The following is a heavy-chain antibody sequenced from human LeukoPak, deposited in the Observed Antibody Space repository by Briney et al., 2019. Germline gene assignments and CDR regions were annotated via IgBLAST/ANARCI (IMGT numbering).Heavy chain of an antibody. CDR3: ARDMGYCEYEAFDI. Sequence: SETLSLTCAVSGGSISSYYWSWIRQPAGKGLEWIGRIYTSGSTNYNPSLKSRVTMSVDTSKNQFSLTLSPVTAADTAVYYCARDMGYCEYEAFDIWRQETMVSV. J-gene: IGHJ3*02. CDR1: GGSISSYY. D-gene: IGHD1-26*01. CDR2: IYTSGST. V-gene: IGHV4-4*07.